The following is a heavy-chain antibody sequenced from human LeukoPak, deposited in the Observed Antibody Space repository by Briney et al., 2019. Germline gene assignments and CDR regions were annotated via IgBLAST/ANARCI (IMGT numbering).Heavy chain of an antibody. CDR1: GFTFSSYA. CDR3: VRGVGGDSRFDP. D-gene: IGHD1-26*01. V-gene: IGHV3-30-3*01. CDR2: ISYDGSNK. J-gene: IGHJ5*02. Sequence: GGSLRLSCAASGFTFSSYAMHWVRQAPGKGLEWVAVISYDGSNKYYADSVKGRFTISRDNSKNTLYLQMNSLRAEDTAVYYCVRGVGGDSRFDPWGQGTLVTVSS.